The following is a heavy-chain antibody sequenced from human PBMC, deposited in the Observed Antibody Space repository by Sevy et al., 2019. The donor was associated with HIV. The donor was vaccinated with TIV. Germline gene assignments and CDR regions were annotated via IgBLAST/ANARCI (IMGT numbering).Heavy chain of an antibody. J-gene: IGHJ5*02. CDR2: ISSSSTI. V-gene: IGHV3-48*02. CDR3: ARDLTRHYYDSSGYLSPPYNWFDP. D-gene: IGHD3-22*01. CDR1: GFTFSSYS. Sequence: GGSLRLSCAASGFTFSSYSMNWVRQAPGKGLEWVSHISSSSTIYYADSVKGRFTISRDNAKNSLYLQMNSLRDEDTAVYYCARDLTRHYYDSSGYLSPPYNWFDPWGQGTLVTVSS.